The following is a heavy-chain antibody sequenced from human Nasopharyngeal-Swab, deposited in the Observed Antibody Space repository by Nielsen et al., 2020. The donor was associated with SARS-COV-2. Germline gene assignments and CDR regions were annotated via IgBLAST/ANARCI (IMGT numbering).Heavy chain of an antibody. CDR3: AKDAASSSSHYYGMDV. V-gene: IGHV3-74*01. CDR2: INRDGSKT. D-gene: IGHD6-6*01. Sequence: GESLKISCAASGFTFSDYCMHWVRQVPGKGLVGVARINRDGSKTSYTDSVKGRFNISRDNAKNTLSLQMNSLRAEDTAVYYCAKDAASSSSHYYGMDVWGQGTTVTVSS. CDR1: GFTFSDYC. J-gene: IGHJ6*02.